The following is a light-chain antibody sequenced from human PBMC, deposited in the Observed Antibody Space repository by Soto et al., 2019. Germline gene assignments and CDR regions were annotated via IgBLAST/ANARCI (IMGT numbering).Light chain of an antibody. V-gene: IGLV1-40*01. CDR2: GNS. CDR1: SSNIGAGYD. J-gene: IGLJ3*02. Sequence: QSVLTQPPSVSGAPGQRVTISCTGSSSNIGAGYDVQWYQQLPGTAPKLLIYGNSNRTSGVPDRFSGSKSGTSASLAITGLQAEDEADYYCQSYDSSLSVWVFGGGTKLTVL. CDR3: QSYDSSLSVWV.